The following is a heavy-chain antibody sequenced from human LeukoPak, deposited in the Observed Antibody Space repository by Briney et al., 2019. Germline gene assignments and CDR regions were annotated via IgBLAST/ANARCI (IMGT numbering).Heavy chain of an antibody. J-gene: IGHJ4*02. D-gene: IGHD5-12*01. Sequence: SVKVSCKASGGTFISYAISWVRQAPGQGLEWMGGIIPIFGTANYAQKFQGRVTITADKSPSTAYMELSSLRSEDTAVYYCAGLHSGYDRRDYWGQGTLVTVSS. CDR1: GGTFISYA. CDR2: IIPIFGTA. CDR3: AGLHSGYDRRDY. V-gene: IGHV1-69*06.